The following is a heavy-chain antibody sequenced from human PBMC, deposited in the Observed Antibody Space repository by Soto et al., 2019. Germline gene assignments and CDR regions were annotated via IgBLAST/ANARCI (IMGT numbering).Heavy chain of an antibody. V-gene: IGHV2-5*02. J-gene: IGHJ1*01. CDR2: IYWDDDK. D-gene: IGHD4-17*01. CDR3: AHLDYGDVYFQH. Sequence: QITLKESGPTLVKPTQTLTLTCTFSGFSLSTSGVGVGWIRQPPGKALEWHGFIYWDDDKRYSPSLKSRLTITKDTSKNQVVLTMTNMDPVDTATYYCAHLDYGDVYFQHWGQGTLVTVSS. CDR1: GFSLSTSGVG.